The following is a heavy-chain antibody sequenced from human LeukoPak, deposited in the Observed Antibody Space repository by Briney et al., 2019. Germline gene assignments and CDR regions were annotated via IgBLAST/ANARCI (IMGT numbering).Heavy chain of an antibody. D-gene: IGHD4-17*01. J-gene: IGHJ3*02. Sequence: PSETLSLTCTVSGGSISSYYWSWIRQPPGKGQEWMGSIYDSGSTYYNPSLKSRVTIYVDTAKSQFSLKLRSVTAANTAMYHCARPDYGDYVFDIWGQGTMVTVSS. CDR2: IYDSGST. CDR1: GGSISSYY. CDR3: ARPDYGDYVFDI. V-gene: IGHV4-59*05.